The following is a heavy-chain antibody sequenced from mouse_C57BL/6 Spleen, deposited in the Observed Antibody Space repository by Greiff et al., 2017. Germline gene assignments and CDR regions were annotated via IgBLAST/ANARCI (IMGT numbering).Heavy chain of an antibody. CDR1: GYAFTNYL. Sequence: VKLMESGAELVRPGTSVKVSCKASGYAFTNYLIEWVKQRPGQGLEWIGVINPGSGGTNYNEKFKGKATLTADKSSSTAYMQLSSLTSEDSAVYFCARTGTGGWFAYWGQGTLVTVSA. D-gene: IGHD4-1*01. CDR3: ARTGTGGWFAY. J-gene: IGHJ3*01. CDR2: INPGSGGT. V-gene: IGHV1-54*01.